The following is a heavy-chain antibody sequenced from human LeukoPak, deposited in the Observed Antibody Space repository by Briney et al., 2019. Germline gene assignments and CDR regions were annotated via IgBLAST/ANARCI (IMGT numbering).Heavy chain of an antibody. D-gene: IGHD3-22*01. J-gene: IGHJ4*02. CDR2: IIPIFGTA. V-gene: IGHV1-69*06. Sequence: GASVKVSCKASGGTFSSYAISWVRQAPGQGLEWMGGIIPIFGTANYAQKFQGRVTMTEDTSTDTAYMELSSLRSEDTAVYYCATPSGYYSFDYWGQGTLVTVSS. CDR1: GGTFSSYA. CDR3: ATPSGYYSFDY.